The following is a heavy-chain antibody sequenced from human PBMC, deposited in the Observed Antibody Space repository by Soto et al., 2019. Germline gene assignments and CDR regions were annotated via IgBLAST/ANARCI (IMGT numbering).Heavy chain of an antibody. CDR1: GFTFTSSA. V-gene: IGHV1-58*01. J-gene: IGHJ5*02. Sequence: SVKVSCKASGFTFTSSAVQWVRQARGQRLEWKGWIVVGSGNTNYAQKFQERVTITRDMSTSTAYMELSSLRSEDTAVFYCAADPLLTGYCSGGSCYQTWGQGTLVTVSS. D-gene: IGHD2-15*01. CDR2: IVVGSGNT. CDR3: AADPLLTGYCSGGSCYQT.